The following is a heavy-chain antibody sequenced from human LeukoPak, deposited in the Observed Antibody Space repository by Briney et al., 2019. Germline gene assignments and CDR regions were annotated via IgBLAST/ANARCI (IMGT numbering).Heavy chain of an antibody. CDR3: ARGPNEWFGEYDN. CDR1: GFIFSSYS. CDR2: ISSSGDYI. D-gene: IGHD3-10*01. Sequence: GGSLRLSCAGAGFIFSSYSMNWVRQAPGKGLEWVSSISSSGDYIYYADSVKGRFTISRDNTKNSLYLQMNSLRVEDTAVFYCARGPNEWFGEYDNWGQGTLVTVSS. V-gene: IGHV3-21*01. J-gene: IGHJ4*02.